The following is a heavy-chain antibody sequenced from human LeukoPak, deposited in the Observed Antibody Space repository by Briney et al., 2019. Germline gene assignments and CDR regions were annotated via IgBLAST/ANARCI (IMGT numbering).Heavy chain of an antibody. D-gene: IGHD6-6*01. J-gene: IGHJ4*02. Sequence: GGSLRLSCAASGFTFSSYGMHWVRQAPGKGLEWVAFIRYDGSNKYYADSVKGRFTISRDNSKNALYLQMNSLRAEDTAVYYCAKAESSSRVDYWGQGTLVTVSS. CDR1: GFTFSSYG. CDR3: AKAESSSRVDY. CDR2: IRYDGSNK. V-gene: IGHV3-30*02.